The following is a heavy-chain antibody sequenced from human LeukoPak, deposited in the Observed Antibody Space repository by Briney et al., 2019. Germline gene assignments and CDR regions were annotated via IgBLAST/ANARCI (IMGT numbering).Heavy chain of an antibody. J-gene: IGHJ3*02. V-gene: IGHV3-53*01. CDR1: GFTVSRNY. Sequence: GGSLRLSCAASGFTVSRNYMTWVRQAPGKGLEWVSVIYRGGSTYYAASVKGQFTISRDNSKNTLYLQMNSLRAEDTAVYYCARAGPTGTNDAFDIWGQGTMVTVSS. CDR2: IYRGGST. CDR3: ARAGPTGTNDAFDI. D-gene: IGHD1-1*01.